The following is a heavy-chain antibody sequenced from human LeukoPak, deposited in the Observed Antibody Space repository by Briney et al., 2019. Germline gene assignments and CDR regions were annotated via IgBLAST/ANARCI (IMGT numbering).Heavy chain of an antibody. CDR1: GFTFSSYS. J-gene: IGHJ4*02. CDR3: AIDQGYYDSSGYGY. V-gene: IGHV3-21*01. CDR2: ISSSSSYI. Sequence: GGSLRLSCAASGFTFSSYSMNWVSQAPGKGLEWVSSISSSSSYIYYADSVKGRFTISRDNAKNSLYLQMNSLRAEDTAVYYCAIDQGYYDSSGYGYWGQGTLVTVSS. D-gene: IGHD3-22*01.